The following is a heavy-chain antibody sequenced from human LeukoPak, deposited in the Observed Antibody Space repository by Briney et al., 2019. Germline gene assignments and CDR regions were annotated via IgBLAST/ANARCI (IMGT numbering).Heavy chain of an antibody. D-gene: IGHD5-18*01. V-gene: IGHV4-59*01. CDR3: ARDGGYRYGLDV. Sequence: SERVSLTCTVSGGSISRYYWSWIRQPPGKRLEWIGYIYYSGSTNYNPSLKSRVTISVDTSKNQFSLKLSSVTAADTAVYYCARDGGYRYGLDVWGKGTPVTVSS. CDR2: IYYSGST. CDR1: GGSISRYY. J-gene: IGHJ6*04.